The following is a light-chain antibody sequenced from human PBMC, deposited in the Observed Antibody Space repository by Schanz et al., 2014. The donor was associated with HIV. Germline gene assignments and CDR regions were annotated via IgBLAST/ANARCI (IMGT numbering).Light chain of an antibody. CDR3: QQYYRTPWT. Sequence: DIVMTQSPDSLAVSLGGRATINCKSSQTVLYSSNNKNYLAWYQQKPGQPPKLLIYWASTRESGVPERFSGSGSGTDFTLTISRLQAEDVAVYYCQQYYRTPWTFGQGTKVEIK. CDR1: QTVLYSSNNKNY. J-gene: IGKJ1*01. V-gene: IGKV4-1*01. CDR2: WAS.